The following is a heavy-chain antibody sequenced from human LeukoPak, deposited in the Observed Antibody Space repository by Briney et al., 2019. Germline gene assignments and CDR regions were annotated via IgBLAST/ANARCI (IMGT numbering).Heavy chain of an antibody. CDR1: GFTFSSYG. CDR3: AKDWVGIVGAHAFDI. V-gene: IGHV3-23*01. Sequence: GGTLRLSCAASGFTFSSYGMSWVRQASGKGLEWVSAISGSGGSTYYADSVKGRFTISRDNSKNTLYLQMNSLRAEDTAVYYCAKDWVGIVGAHAFDIWGQGTMVTVSS. D-gene: IGHD1-26*01. CDR2: ISGSGGST. J-gene: IGHJ3*02.